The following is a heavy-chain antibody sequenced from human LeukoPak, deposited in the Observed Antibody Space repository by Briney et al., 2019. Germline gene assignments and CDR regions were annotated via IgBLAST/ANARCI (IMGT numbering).Heavy chain of an antibody. J-gene: IGHJ4*02. D-gene: IGHD3-22*01. CDR1: GFTFSSYS. V-gene: IGHV3-21*01. Sequence: GGSLRLSCAASGFTFSSYSMNWVRQAPGKGLEWVSSISSSSSYIYYADSVKGRFTIPRDNAKNSLYLQMNSLRAEDTAVYYCALGYYDSSGYYYLAYWGQGTLVTVSS. CDR3: ALGYYDSSGYYYLAY. CDR2: ISSSSSYI.